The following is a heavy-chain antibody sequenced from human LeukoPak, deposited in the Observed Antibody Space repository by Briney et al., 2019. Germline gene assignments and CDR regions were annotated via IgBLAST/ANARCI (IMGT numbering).Heavy chain of an antibody. J-gene: IGHJ3*02. CDR2: ISAYNGNT. Sequence: ASVKVSCKASGYTFTSYGISWVRQAPGQGLEWMGWISAYNGNTNYAQKLQGRVTMTIDTSTSTAYMELRSLRSDDTAVYYCARDVVTYYYDSRGLSIWGQGTTVTVSS. D-gene: IGHD3-22*01. V-gene: IGHV1-18*01. CDR3: ARDVVTYYYDSRGLSI. CDR1: GYTFTSYG.